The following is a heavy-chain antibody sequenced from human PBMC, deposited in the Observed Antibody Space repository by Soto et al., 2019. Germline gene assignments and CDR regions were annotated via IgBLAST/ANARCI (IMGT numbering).Heavy chain of an antibody. Sequence: VQLQESGPGLVEPSQTQSLICSVSGASITSGGFHWNWVRQRPGKGLEWIGYIYASGCTYSKPSLGSRFSLSFDTSKNQVSLRLISLTAADTAVYYCARDGGNYYYFAMDVWGQGTTVIVSS. CDR2: IYASGCT. CDR3: ARDGGNYYYFAMDV. D-gene: IGHD3-10*01. V-gene: IGHV4-31*03. CDR1: GASITSGGFH. J-gene: IGHJ6*02.